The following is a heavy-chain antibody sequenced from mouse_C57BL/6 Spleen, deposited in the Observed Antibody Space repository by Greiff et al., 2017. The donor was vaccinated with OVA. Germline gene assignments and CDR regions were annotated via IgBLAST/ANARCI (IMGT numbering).Heavy chain of an antibody. CDR3: ARASYYYGSSYVGAMDY. Sequence: VQLVESGPELVKPGASVKISCKASGYAFSSSWMNWVKQRPGKGLEWIGRIYPGDGDTNYNGKFKGKATLTADKSSSTAYMQLSSLTSEDSAVYFCARASYYYGSSYVGAMDYWGQGTSVTVSS. CDR1: GYAFSSSW. CDR2: IYPGDGDT. J-gene: IGHJ4*01. V-gene: IGHV1-82*01. D-gene: IGHD1-1*01.